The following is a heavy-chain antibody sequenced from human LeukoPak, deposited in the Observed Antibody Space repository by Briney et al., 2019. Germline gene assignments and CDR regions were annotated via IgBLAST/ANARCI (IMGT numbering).Heavy chain of an antibody. Sequence: PGGSLRLSCAASGFTVSSNYMSSVRQAPGKGLEWVSVIYSGGSTYYADSVKGRFTISRDNSKNTLYLQMNSLRAEDTAMYYCARGYCTNGVCYDYWGQGTLVTVSS. D-gene: IGHD2-8*01. CDR3: ARGYCTNGVCYDY. V-gene: IGHV3-53*01. J-gene: IGHJ4*02. CDR1: GFTVSSNY. CDR2: IYSGGST.